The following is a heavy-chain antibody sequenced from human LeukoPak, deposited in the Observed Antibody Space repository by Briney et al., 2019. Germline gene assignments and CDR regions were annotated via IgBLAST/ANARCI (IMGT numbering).Heavy chain of an antibody. V-gene: IGHV4-31*03. Sequence: SPSETLSFTCTVSGGSISSGDYYWSWIRQHPGKGLEWIGYIYYSGSTYNNPSLKSRVTISVDTSKNQFSLKLSSVTAADTAVYYCARGQQLVRYWGQGTLVTVSS. CDR1: GGSISSGDYY. CDR3: ARGQQLVRY. CDR2: IYYSGST. J-gene: IGHJ4*02. D-gene: IGHD6-13*01.